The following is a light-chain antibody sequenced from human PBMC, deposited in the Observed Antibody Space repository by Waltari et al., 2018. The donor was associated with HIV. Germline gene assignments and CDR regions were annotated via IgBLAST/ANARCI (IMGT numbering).Light chain of an antibody. Sequence: DVVMTQSTDSLAVSLGERATIHFQSSQSVLYSSNNKNYLAWYQQKPGQPPKLLIYWASTRESGVPDRFSGSGSGTDFTLTISSLQAEDVAVYYCQQYYSIPVTFGGGTKVEIK. V-gene: IGKV4-1*01. CDR1: QSVLYSSNNKNY. CDR3: QQYYSIPVT. J-gene: IGKJ4*01. CDR2: WAS.